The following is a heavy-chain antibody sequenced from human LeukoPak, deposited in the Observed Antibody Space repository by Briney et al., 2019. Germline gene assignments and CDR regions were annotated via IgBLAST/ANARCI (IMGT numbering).Heavy chain of an antibody. Sequence: GRSLRLSCAASGFTFSSYGMHWARQAPGKGLEWVAVISYDGSNKYYADSVKGRFTISRDNSKNTLYLQMNSLRAEDTAVYYCAKELYQYSSSFPEAFDIWGQGTMVTVSS. V-gene: IGHV3-30*18. CDR1: GFTFSSYG. D-gene: IGHD6-13*01. CDR3: AKELYQYSSSFPEAFDI. J-gene: IGHJ3*02. CDR2: ISYDGSNK.